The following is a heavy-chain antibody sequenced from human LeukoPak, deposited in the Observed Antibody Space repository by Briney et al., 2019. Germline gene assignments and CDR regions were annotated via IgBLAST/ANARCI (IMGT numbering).Heavy chain of an antibody. V-gene: IGHV4-4*02. CDR3: AENGPWSLEY. J-gene: IGHJ4*02. D-gene: IGHD2-15*01. CDR1: GGSISNINW. CDR2: IHHSGVT. Sequence: SETLPLTCAVSGGSISNINWWSWVRQPPGKGLEWIGEIHHSGVTNYNPSLKSRVTISLDKSNNQFSLKLNSVTAADTAVYYCAENGPWSLEYWGQGTLVTVSS.